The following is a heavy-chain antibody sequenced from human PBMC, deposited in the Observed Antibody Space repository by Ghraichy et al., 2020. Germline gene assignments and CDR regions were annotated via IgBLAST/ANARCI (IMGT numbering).Heavy chain of an antibody. CDR1: GFPFSSYY. J-gene: IGHJ4*02. Sequence: GGSLRLSCAASGFPFSSYYMHWVRQAPGRGLVWVARILSDGTTLYADSVRGRFTISRDNAKDTVYLQMTSLKVEDSAVYYCVRSFDHWGQGALVTVSS. CDR2: ILSDGTT. V-gene: IGHV3-74*01. CDR3: VRSFDH.